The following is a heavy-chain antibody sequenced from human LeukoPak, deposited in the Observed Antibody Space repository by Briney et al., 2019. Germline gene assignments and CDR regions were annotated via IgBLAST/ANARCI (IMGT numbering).Heavy chain of an antibody. V-gene: IGHV3-23*01. D-gene: IGHD2-15*01. CDR1: GFTFSSYA. CDR2: ISGSGGST. CDR3: AKDNLSRRPRDPYCSGGSCYQEYFQH. Sequence: PGGSLRLSCAASGFTFSSYAMSWVRQAPGKGLEWVSAISGSGGSTYYADSVKGRFTISRDNSKNTLYLQMNSLRAEDTAVYYCAKDNLSRRPRDPYCSGGSCYQEYFQHWGQGTLVTVSS. J-gene: IGHJ1*01.